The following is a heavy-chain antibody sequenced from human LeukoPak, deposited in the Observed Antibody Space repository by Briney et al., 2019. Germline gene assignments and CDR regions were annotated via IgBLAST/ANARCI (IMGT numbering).Heavy chain of an antibody. V-gene: IGHV1-2*02. CDR2: INPNSGGT. Sequence: ASVKVSCKATEYTFTAYFMHWVPQAPGQGLEWMGWINPNSGGTNYAQKFQGGVTMTRDTSISTAYMELSRLTSDDTAVYYCARDMLTDDAFDIWGQGTMVTVSS. CDR1: EYTFTAYF. J-gene: IGHJ3*02. D-gene: IGHD2-21*02. CDR3: ARDMLTDDAFDI.